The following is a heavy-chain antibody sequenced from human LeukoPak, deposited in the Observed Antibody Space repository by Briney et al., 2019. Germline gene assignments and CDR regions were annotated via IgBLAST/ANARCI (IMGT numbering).Heavy chain of an antibody. CDR3: ARHARKARLLWFGEFKNDAFDI. V-gene: IGHV4-34*01. CDR1: GGSFSGYY. D-gene: IGHD3-10*01. J-gene: IGHJ3*02. Sequence: SETLSLTCAVYGGSFSGYYWSWIRQPPGKGLEWIGEINHSGSTNYNPSLKSRVTISVDTSKNQFSLKLSSVTAADTAVYYCARHARKARLLWFGEFKNDAFDIWGQGAMVTVSS. CDR2: INHSGST.